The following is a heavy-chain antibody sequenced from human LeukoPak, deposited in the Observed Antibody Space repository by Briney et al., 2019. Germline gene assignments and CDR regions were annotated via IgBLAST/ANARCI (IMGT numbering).Heavy chain of an antibody. Sequence: GGSLRLSCAASGFTFSSYSMNWVRQAPGKGLEWVSSISSSSSYIYYADSVKGRFTISRDNAKNSLYLQMNSLRAKDTAVYYCARASKIDGWLVGPDNYIDYWGQGTLVTVSS. CDR1: GFTFSSYS. D-gene: IGHD6-19*01. V-gene: IGHV3-21*01. CDR3: ARASKIDGWLVGPDNYIDY. J-gene: IGHJ4*02. CDR2: ISSSSSYI.